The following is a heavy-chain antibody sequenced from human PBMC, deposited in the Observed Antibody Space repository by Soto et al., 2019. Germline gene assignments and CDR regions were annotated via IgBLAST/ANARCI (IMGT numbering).Heavy chain of an antibody. CDR2: IGTAGDT. CDR3: ARGSSGYSYGQPHGMDV. D-gene: IGHD5-18*01. CDR1: GFTFSSYD. Sequence: EVQLVESGGGLVQPGGSLRLSCAASGFTFSSYDMHWVRQATGKGLEWVSAIGTAGDTYYPGSVKGRFTISRENAKNSXYLQMNSLRAGDTAVYYCARGSSGYSYGQPHGMDVWGQGTTVTVSS. V-gene: IGHV3-13*04. J-gene: IGHJ6*02.